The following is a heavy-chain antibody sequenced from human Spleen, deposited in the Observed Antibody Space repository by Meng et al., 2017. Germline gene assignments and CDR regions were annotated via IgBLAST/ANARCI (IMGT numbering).Heavy chain of an antibody. Sequence: QVQLVQSGAEVRKPGASVRVACNASGYHFASYIIHWVRQAHGQRLEWMGSINAGNGDTKYLQNFQGRLTITRDRSASTVYMELTSLGSEDTAVYFCARETYCGGECYPLDYWGQGSLVTVSS. D-gene: IGHD2-21*01. V-gene: IGHV1-3*01. J-gene: IGHJ4*02. CDR3: ARETYCGGECYPLDY. CDR2: INAGNGDT. CDR1: GYHFASYI.